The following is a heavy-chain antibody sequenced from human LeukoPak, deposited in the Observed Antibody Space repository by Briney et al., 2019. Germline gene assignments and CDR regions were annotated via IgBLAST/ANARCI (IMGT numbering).Heavy chain of an antibody. Sequence: GGSLRLSCAASGFTVSSDYMSRVRQAPGKGLEWVSVIYSGGNTHYTDSVKGRFTISRDSSKNALYLQMNSLRAEDTAVYYCARMGYYYSIPTFFDYWGQGTLVTVSS. CDR1: GFTVSSDY. CDR2: IYSGGNT. CDR3: ARMGYYYSIPTFFDY. D-gene: IGHD3-22*01. V-gene: IGHV3-66*02. J-gene: IGHJ4*02.